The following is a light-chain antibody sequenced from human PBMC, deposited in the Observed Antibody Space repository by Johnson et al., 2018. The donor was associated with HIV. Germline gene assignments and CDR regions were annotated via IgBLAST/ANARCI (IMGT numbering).Light chain of an antibody. J-gene: IGLJ1*01. CDR3: AAWDDSLNGYV. Sequence: QSVLTQPPSVSAAPGQKVTISCSGSSSNIGSNTVNWYQQLPGTAPKLLIYSNNQRPSGVPDRFSGSKSGTSASLAIRGLQSEDEADYYCAAWDDSLNGYVFGTETKVTVL. CDR2: SNN. CDR1: SSNIGSNT. V-gene: IGLV1-44*01.